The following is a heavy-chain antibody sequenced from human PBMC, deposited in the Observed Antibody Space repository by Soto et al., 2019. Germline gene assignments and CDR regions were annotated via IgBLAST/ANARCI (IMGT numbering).Heavy chain of an antibody. J-gene: IGHJ2*01. Sequence: SETLSLTCTISGGSISVYYWSWIRQSPRQGLEWIGYVYDNGRPYYSPSLKSRATISADTSKNQISLRLTSATAADTAVYYCARGVGSRPPRYWGRGPIVTVSS. CDR3: ARGVGSRPPRY. CDR1: GGSISVYY. V-gene: IGHV4-59*01. CDR2: VYDNGRP. D-gene: IGHD6-6*01.